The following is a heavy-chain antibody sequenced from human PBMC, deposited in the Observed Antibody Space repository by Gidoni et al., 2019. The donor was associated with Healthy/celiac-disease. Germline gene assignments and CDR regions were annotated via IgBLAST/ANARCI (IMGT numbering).Heavy chain of an antibody. CDR2: IIPILGIA. Sequence: QVQLVQSGAEVKKPGSSVKVSCKASGGTFSSYTISWVRQAPGQGLEWMGRIIPILGIANYAQKFQGRVTITADKSTSTAYMELSSLRSEDTAVYYGARDRSPSPYAFDIWGQGTMVTVSS. J-gene: IGHJ3*02. V-gene: IGHV1-69*08. CDR3: ARDRSPSPYAFDI. CDR1: GGTFSSYT.